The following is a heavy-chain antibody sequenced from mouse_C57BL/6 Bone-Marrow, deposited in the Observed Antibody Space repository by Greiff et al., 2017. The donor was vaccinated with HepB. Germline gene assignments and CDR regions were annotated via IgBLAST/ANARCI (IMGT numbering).Heavy chain of an antibody. V-gene: IGHV1-31*01. CDR1: GYSFTGYY. CDR2: IYPYNGVS. D-gene: IGHD2-5*01. J-gene: IGHJ2*01. Sequence: EVKLQESGPELVKPGASVKISCKASGYSFTGYYMHWVKQSHGNILDWIGYIYPYNGVSSYNQKFKGKATLTVDKSSSTAYMELRSLTSEDSAVYYCAREAYYSNYRNYFDYWGKGTTLTVSS. CDR3: AREAYYSNYRNYFDY.